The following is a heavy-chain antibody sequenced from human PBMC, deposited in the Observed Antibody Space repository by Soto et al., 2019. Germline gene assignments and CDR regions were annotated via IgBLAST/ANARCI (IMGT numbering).Heavy chain of an antibody. V-gene: IGHV1-18*01. J-gene: IGHJ4*02. CDR3: ARDGHYYDSSGSVDY. D-gene: IGHD3-22*01. CDR2: ISAYNGNT. CDR1: GYTFTSYG. Sequence: QVQLVQSGAEVKKPGASVKVSCKASGYTFTSYGISWVRQAPGQGLEWMGWISAYNGNTNYAQKLQGRVTMTTDTSXXTAYMELRSLRSDDTAVYYCARDGHYYDSSGSVDYWGQGTLVTVSS.